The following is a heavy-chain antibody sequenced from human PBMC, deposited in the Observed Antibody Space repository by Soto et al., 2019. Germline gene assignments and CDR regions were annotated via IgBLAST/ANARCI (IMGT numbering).Heavy chain of an antibody. Sequence: SETLSLTCSVSGGSISSYYCSWIRQPPGKGLEWIGYIYYSVSTNYNPSLKSRVTISVDTSKNQFSLKLSSVTAADTAVYYCARHSPPMYDILTGTALDPYYGMDVWGQGTTVTVS. J-gene: IGHJ6*02. V-gene: IGHV4-59*08. CDR3: ARHSPPMYDILTGTALDPYYGMDV. CDR2: IYYSVST. D-gene: IGHD3-9*01. CDR1: GGSISSYY.